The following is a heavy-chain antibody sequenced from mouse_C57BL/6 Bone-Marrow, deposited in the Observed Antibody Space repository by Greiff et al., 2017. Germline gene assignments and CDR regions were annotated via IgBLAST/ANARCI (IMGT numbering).Heavy chain of an antibody. CDR1: GYTFTSYD. Sequence: QVQLQQSGPELVKPGASVKLSCKASGYTFTSYDINWVKQRPGPGLEWIGWIYPRDGSTKYNEKFKGKATLTVDTSSSTAYMELHSLTSEDSAVYFCARLEFDGSSGDWYCDVWGKGTTVTVSS. V-gene: IGHV1-85*01. J-gene: IGHJ1*03. CDR2: IYPRDGST. CDR3: ARLEFDGSSGDWYCDV. D-gene: IGHD1-1*01.